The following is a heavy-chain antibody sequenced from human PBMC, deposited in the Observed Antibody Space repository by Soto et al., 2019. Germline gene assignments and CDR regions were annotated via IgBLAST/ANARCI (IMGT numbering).Heavy chain of an antibody. CDR2: IYYSGST. CDR1: GGSISSGGYY. D-gene: IGHD5-18*01. Sequence: QVQLQESGPGLVKPSQTLSLTCTVSGGSISSGGYYWSWIRQHPGKGLEWIGYIYYSGSTYFNPSLKSRFTISIDTSKTQFSLKLSSVTAADTAVYSCARDSSDTAMVTRGLDYWGQGTLVTVSS. CDR3: ARDSSDTAMVTRGLDY. V-gene: IGHV4-31*03. J-gene: IGHJ4*02.